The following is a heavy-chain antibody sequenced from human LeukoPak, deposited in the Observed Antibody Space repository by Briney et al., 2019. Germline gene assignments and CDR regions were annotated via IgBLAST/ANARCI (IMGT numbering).Heavy chain of an antibody. J-gene: IGHJ4*02. Sequence: GGSLRLSCAASGFTFSSYAMSWVRQAPGKGLEWVSAISGSGGGTYYADSVKGRFTISRDNSKNTLYLQMNSLRAEDTAVYYCAKEFGIVVVPAAMPYFDYWGQGTLVTVSS. CDR1: GFTFSSYA. V-gene: IGHV3-23*01. D-gene: IGHD2-2*01. CDR3: AKEFGIVVVPAAMPYFDY. CDR2: ISGSGGGT.